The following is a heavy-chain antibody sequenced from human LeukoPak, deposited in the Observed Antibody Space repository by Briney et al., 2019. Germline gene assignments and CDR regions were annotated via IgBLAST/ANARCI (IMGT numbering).Heavy chain of an antibody. J-gene: IGHJ5*02. CDR1: GGSISSYY. D-gene: IGHD5-24*01. V-gene: IGHV4-59*01. CDR2: IYYSGST. CDR3: ARRSAGNYRYWFDP. Sequence: SETLSLTCTVSGGSISSYYWSWIRQPPGKGLEWIGYIYYSGSTNYNPSLKSRVTISVDTSKNQFSLKLSSVTAADTAVYYCARRSAGNYRYWFDPWGQGTLVTVSS.